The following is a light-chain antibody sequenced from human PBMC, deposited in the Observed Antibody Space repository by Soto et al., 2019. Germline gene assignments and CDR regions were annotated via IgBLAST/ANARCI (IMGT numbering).Light chain of an antibody. Sequence: DIQMTQSPPSVSASVGDRVTITCQARQDIRHYLNWYQQRPGEAPNLLIYDASTLQSGVPSSFTGSGSGTIFTFTITRLQPEDVATYYCQQYDDIPVFGPGTKV. CDR1: QDIRHY. J-gene: IGKJ3*01. CDR2: DAS. V-gene: IGKV1-33*01. CDR3: QQYDDIPV.